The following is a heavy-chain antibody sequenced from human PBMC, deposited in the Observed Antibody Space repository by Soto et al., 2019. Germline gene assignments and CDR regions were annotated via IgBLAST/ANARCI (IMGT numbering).Heavy chain of an antibody. Sequence: PGESLKISCKASGYSFTSYWIGWVRQTPGKGLEWMGIILPDDSDTKYSPSFLGKVTISAETSINTAYLQWSSLEASDSAFYFCARSPRSSPYFDFWGQGALVTVSS. V-gene: IGHV5-51*01. D-gene: IGHD6-13*01. J-gene: IGHJ4*02. CDR3: ARSPRSSPYFDF. CDR1: GYSFTSYW. CDR2: ILPDDSDT.